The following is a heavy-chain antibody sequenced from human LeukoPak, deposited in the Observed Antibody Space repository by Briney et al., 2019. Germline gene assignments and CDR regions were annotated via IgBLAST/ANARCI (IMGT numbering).Heavy chain of an antibody. CDR1: GGTFSSYA. Sequence: SVKVSCKASGGTFSSYAISWVRQAPGQGLEWMGGIIPIFGTANYAQKFQGRVTIITDESTSTAYMELNSLRAEDTAVYYCARGVGGYAPGPFDYWGQGTLVTVSS. CDR2: IIPIFGTA. J-gene: IGHJ4*02. CDR3: ARGVGGYAPGPFDY. D-gene: IGHD5-12*01. V-gene: IGHV1-69*05.